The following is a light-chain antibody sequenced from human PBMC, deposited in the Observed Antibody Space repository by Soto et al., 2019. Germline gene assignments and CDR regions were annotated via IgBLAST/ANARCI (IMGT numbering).Light chain of an antibody. CDR1: SSDIGDYDY. CDR3: CSYTDIALDVV. Sequence: QSALTQPASVSGSPGQSITISCTGTSSDIGDYDYVSSYQHLPGKATKLLIFDVTHRPSVVSDRFSGSNSGNTASLTISGVRPEDDADYYCCSYTDIALDVVFGGGTKLTVL. CDR2: DVT. V-gene: IGLV2-14*01. J-gene: IGLJ2*01.